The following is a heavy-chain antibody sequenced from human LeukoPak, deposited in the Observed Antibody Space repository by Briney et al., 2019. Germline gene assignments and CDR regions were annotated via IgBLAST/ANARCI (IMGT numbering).Heavy chain of an antibody. CDR1: GGSISSYY. Sequence: SETLSLTCTVSGGSISSYYWSWIRQPAGKGLEWIGRIYTSGSTNYNPSLKSRVTMSVDTSKNQFSLKLSSVTAADTAVYYCARGVVVVAATPPLFWFDPWGQGTLVAVSS. D-gene: IGHD2-15*01. CDR3: ARGVVVVAATPPLFWFDP. J-gene: IGHJ5*02. V-gene: IGHV4-4*07. CDR2: IYTSGST.